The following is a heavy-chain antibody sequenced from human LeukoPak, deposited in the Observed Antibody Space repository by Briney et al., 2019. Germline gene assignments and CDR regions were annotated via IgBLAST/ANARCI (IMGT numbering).Heavy chain of an antibody. Sequence: GGSLRLSCAASGFTVSSYYMSWVRQAPGRGLEWVSVIYSNTTTNYPASVKSRFTISTDNSKNTLYLQMNSLTTDDTAVYYCAKVGDGWFGGWGQGTLVSVSS. CDR3: AKVGDGWFGG. CDR2: IYSNTTT. D-gene: IGHD5-24*01. CDR1: GFTVSSYY. J-gene: IGHJ5*02. V-gene: IGHV3-66*01.